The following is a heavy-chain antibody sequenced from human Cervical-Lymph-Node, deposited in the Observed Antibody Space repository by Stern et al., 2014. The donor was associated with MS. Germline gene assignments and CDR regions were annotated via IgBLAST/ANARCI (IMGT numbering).Heavy chain of an antibody. CDR3: ARNYYDSSGYQNYYYYGMDV. CDR1: GYTFTSYY. D-gene: IGHD3-22*01. V-gene: IGHV1-46*01. Sequence: QVQLMQSGAEVKKPGASVKVSCKASGYTFTSYYMHWVRQAPGQGLEWMGIINPSGGSTSYAQKFQGRVTMTRDTSTSTVYMELSSLRSEDTAVYYCARNYYDSSGYQNYYYYGMDVWGQGTTVTVSS. CDR2: INPSGGST. J-gene: IGHJ6*02.